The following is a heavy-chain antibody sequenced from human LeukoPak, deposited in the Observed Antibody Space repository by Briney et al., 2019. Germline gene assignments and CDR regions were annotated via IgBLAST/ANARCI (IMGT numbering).Heavy chain of an antibody. D-gene: IGHD1-14*01. CDR2: IKQDGSEK. CDR3: ARWGTSPLYTAIDY. V-gene: IGHV3-7*01. Sequence: PGGSLRLSCVASEFSFSTYWMSWVRQVPGKGLEWVANIKQDGSEKFYVDSVKGRFTISRDIAKNSVYLQMNSLRAEDTAVYYCARWGTSPLYTAIDYWGQGTLVTVSS. CDR1: EFSFSTYW. J-gene: IGHJ4*02.